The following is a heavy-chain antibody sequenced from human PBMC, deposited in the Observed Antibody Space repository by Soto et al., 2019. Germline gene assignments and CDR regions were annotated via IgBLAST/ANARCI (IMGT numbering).Heavy chain of an antibody. Sequence: PSETLSLTCAVSGDSISGNNWWSWVRQAPRKGLEWVSSISDSGDSTYSADSVKGRFTISRDNSKNTLYLQMNSLRAEDTAVYYCARTYSSSSLGDWFDPWGQGTLVTVS. V-gene: IGHV3-23*01. CDR3: ARTYSSSSLGDWFDP. D-gene: IGHD6-6*01. CDR1: GDSISGNN. J-gene: IGHJ5*02. CDR2: ISDSGDST.